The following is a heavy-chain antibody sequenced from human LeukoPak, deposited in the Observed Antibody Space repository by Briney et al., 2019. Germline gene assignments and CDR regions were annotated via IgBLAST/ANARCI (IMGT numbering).Heavy chain of an antibody. V-gene: IGHV1-46*01. Sequence: ASVKVSCKASGYTYSTYGISWVRQAPGQGLEWMGIINPSGGGTGYAQKFQGRVTMTRDMSTSTVYMELSSLRSEDTDVYYCARGIYYYDSSFYYLEYFQHWGQGTLVTVSS. D-gene: IGHD3-22*01. J-gene: IGHJ1*01. CDR1: GYTYSTYG. CDR2: INPSGGGT. CDR3: ARGIYYYDSSFYYLEYFQH.